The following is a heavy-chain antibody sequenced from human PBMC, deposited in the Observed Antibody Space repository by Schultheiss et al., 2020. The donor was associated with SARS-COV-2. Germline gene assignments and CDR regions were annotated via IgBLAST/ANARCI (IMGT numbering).Heavy chain of an antibody. CDR1: GFTFSSYA. D-gene: IGHD3-16*01. CDR2: ISYDGSNK. J-gene: IGHJ4*02. V-gene: IGHV3-30*04. Sequence: GGSLRLSCAASGFTFSSYAMHWVRQAPGKGMEWVAVISYDGSNKYYADSVKGRFTISRDNSKNTLYLQMNSLRAEDTAVYYCVKDWGLLDGDYWGQGTLVTVSS. CDR3: VKDWGLLDGDY.